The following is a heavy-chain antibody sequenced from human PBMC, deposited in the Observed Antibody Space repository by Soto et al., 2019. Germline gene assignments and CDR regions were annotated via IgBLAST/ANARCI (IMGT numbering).Heavy chain of an antibody. Sequence: GGSLRLSCAASGFTFNSYGMHWVRQAPGKGLEWVAVISYDGSNKYYADSVKGRFTISRDNSKNTLYLQMNSLRAEDTAVYYCAKDRQETPSRYYYYYYGMDVWGQGTTVTVSS. CDR2: ISYDGSNK. CDR1: GFTFNSYG. V-gene: IGHV3-30*18. CDR3: AKDRQETPSRYYYYYYGMDV. J-gene: IGHJ6*02.